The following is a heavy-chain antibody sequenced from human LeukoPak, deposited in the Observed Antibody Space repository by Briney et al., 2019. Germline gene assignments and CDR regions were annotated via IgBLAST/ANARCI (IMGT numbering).Heavy chain of an antibody. J-gene: IGHJ6*03. CDR2: ISSSGNTK. Sequence: QAGGSLRLSCAASGFTFSRYTMNWVRQAPGKGLEWVSYISSSGNTKYYADSVRGRFTISRDNAKNSLYLQMNSLRAEDTAAYYCVNVGATVYYYMDVWGKGTTVTVSS. D-gene: IGHD1-26*01. CDR1: GFTFSRYT. CDR3: VNVGATVYYYMDV. V-gene: IGHV3-48*04.